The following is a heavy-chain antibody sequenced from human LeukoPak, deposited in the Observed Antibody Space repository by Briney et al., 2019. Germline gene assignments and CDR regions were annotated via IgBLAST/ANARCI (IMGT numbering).Heavy chain of an antibody. Sequence: GGSLRLSCAVSGFTFGNYWMHWVRHAPGKGLVWVSRIKTDGSTTSYADSVKGRFTISRDNAKNMAYLQMNSLRAEDTAVYYCVRGYNSGNDYWGQGTLVTVSS. CDR3: VRGYNSGNDY. J-gene: IGHJ4*02. CDR2: IKTDGSTT. CDR1: GFTFGNYW. D-gene: IGHD6-19*01. V-gene: IGHV3-74*01.